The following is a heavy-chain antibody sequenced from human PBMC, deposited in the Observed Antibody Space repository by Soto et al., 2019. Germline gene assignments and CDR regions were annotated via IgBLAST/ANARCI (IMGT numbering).Heavy chain of an antibody. J-gene: IGHJ6*02. CDR2: ISYDGSNK. V-gene: IGHV3-30-3*01. CDR1: GFTFSSYA. CDR3: ARGEENYYYYYGMDV. Sequence: GGSLRLSCAASGFTFSSYAMHGVRQAPGKGLEWVAVISYDGSNKYYADSVKGRFTISRDNSKNTLYLQMNSLRAEDTAVYYCARGEENYYYYYGMDVWGQGTTVTVSS.